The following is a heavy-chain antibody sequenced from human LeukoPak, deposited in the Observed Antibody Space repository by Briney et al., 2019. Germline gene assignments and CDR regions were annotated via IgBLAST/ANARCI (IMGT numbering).Heavy chain of an antibody. J-gene: IGHJ3*02. CDR3: AKAHNDFWSGLDAFDI. CDR2: IRYDGSNK. V-gene: IGHV3-30*02. Sequence: PLGSLRLSCAASGFTSSSYGMHWVRQAPGKGLEWVAFIRYDGSNKYYADSVKGRFTISRYNSKNTLYLQMNSLRAEDTAVYYCAKAHNDFWSGLDAFDIWGQGTMVTVSS. D-gene: IGHD3-3*01. CDR1: GFTSSSYG.